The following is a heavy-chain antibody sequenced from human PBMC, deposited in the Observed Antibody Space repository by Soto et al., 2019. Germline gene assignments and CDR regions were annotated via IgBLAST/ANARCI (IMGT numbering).Heavy chain of an antibody. D-gene: IGHD5-18*01. V-gene: IGHV3-30-3*01. CDR1: GFTFSSYA. Sequence: PWGSLRLSCAASGFTFSSYAMHWVRQAPGKGLEWVAVISYDGSNKYYADSVKGRFTISRDNSKNTLYLQMNSLRAEDTAVYYCARDRDTAMVPDHPDYWGQGTLVTVSS. CDR2: ISYDGSNK. CDR3: ARDRDTAMVPDHPDY. J-gene: IGHJ4*02.